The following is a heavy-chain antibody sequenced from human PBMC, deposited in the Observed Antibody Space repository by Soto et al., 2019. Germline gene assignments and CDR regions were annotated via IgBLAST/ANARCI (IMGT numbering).Heavy chain of an antibody. CDR2: ISGSGGST. D-gene: IGHD3-10*01. V-gene: IGHV3-23*01. CDR1: GFTFSSYA. CDR3: AKPHYGSGRGRNGWFDH. Sequence: EVQLLESGGGLVQPGGSLRLSCAASGFTFSSYAMSWVRQAPGKGLEWVSAISGSGGSTYYADSVKGRFTISRDNSKNTLYLQMNSLRAEDTAVYYCAKPHYGSGRGRNGWFDHWGQGTLVTVSS. J-gene: IGHJ5*02.